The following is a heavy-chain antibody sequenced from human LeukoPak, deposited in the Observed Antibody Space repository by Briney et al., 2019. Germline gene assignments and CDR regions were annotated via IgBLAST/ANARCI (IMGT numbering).Heavy chain of an antibody. V-gene: IGHV3-74*01. CDR3: ARDWSRVPAAFDI. D-gene: IGHD1-1*01. CDR2: ISGDGRIT. Sequence: GGSLRLSCTASGFTFSTYWMQWVRQAPGKGLVWVSRISGDGRITNYADSVKGRFTVSRDNAKNTLYLQMNTLRVEDTAVYYCARDWSRVPAAFDIWGQGTMVTVSS. J-gene: IGHJ3*02. CDR1: GFTFSTYW.